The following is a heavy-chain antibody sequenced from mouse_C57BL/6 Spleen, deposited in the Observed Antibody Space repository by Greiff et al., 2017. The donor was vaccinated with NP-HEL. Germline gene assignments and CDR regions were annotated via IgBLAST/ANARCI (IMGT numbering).Heavy chain of an antibody. J-gene: IGHJ2*01. Sequence: QVQLQQSGAELVKPGASVKMSCKASGYTFTSYWITWVKQRPGQGLEWIGDIYPGSGSTNYNEKFKSKATLTVDTSSSTAYMQLSSLTSEDSAVYYCAREQDSSGLFDYWGQGTTLTVSS. CDR1: GYTFTSYW. CDR3: AREQDSSGLFDY. V-gene: IGHV1-55*01. CDR2: IYPGSGST. D-gene: IGHD3-2*02.